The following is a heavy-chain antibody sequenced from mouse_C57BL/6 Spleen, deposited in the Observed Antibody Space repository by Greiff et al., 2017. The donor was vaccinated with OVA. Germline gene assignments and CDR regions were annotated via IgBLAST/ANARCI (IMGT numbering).Heavy chain of an antibody. CDR3: EDGGRRGDHLDE. V-gene: IGHV1-26*01. D-gene: IGHD2-3*01. CDR2: INPNNGGT. Sequence: EVQLQQSGPELVKPGASVKISCKASGYTFTDYYMNWVKQSHGQSLEWIGDINPNNGGTSYNQKFKGKATLTVDKSSSTAYMELRSLTSEDSAVYDCEDGGRRGDHLDEWGKGTTLTVSS. J-gene: IGHJ2*01. CDR1: GYTFTDYY.